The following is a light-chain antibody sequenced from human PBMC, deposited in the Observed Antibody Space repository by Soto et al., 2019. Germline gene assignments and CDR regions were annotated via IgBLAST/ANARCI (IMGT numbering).Light chain of an antibody. CDR3: GAWDDSLNGWV. Sequence: QSVLTQPPSVSGTPGQRVTISCTGSSSNIGAGYDVHWYQQLPGTAPKLLISSDNQRPSGVPDRFSGSQSGTSASLAISGLQSEDEADYHCGAWDDSLNGWVFGGGTKLTVL. J-gene: IGLJ3*02. V-gene: IGLV1-40*01. CDR2: SDN. CDR1: SSNIGAGYD.